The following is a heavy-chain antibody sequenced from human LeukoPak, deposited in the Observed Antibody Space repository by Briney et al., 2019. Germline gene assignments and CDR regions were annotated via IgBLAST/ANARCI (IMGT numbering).Heavy chain of an antibody. J-gene: IGHJ4*02. CDR2: IQYDGSNK. D-gene: IGHD3-16*01. V-gene: IGHV3-33*01. Sequence: GGSLRLSCAASGFTFSSYGMHWVRQVPGKGLEWVAVIQYDGSNKDYADSVKGRFTISRDNSKNTLYLQMNSLRADDTAVYFCARDHRIGGSWGQGTLVTVSS. CDR1: GFTFSSYG. CDR3: ARDHRIGGS.